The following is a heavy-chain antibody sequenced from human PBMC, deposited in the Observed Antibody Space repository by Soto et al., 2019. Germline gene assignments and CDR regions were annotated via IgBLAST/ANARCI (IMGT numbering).Heavy chain of an antibody. V-gene: IGHV3-23*01. Sequence: EVQLLESGGGLVQPGGSLRLSCAASGFTFSSYVMSWVRQAPGKGLEWVSAISGSGGSTYYADSVKGRFTISRDNSKNTLYLQMNSLRAEDTAVYYCAKDWAGGYLFDYWGQGTLVTVSS. D-gene: IGHD5-12*01. CDR3: AKDWAGGYLFDY. CDR1: GFTFSSYV. J-gene: IGHJ4*02. CDR2: ISGSGGST.